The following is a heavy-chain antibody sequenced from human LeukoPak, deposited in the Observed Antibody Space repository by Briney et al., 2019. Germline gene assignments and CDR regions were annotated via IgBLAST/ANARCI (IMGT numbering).Heavy chain of an antibody. CDR2: IYYSGST. D-gene: IGHD3-9*01. CDR1: GGSIRSYY. V-gene: IGHV4-59*08. J-gene: IGHJ4*02. Sequence: SETLSLTCTVSGGSIRSYYWSWIRQPPGKGLEWIGYIYYSGSTNYNPSLKSRVTISVDTSKNQFSLKLSSVTAADTAVYYCASGPYYDILTGYYRHHYFDYWGQGTLVTVSS. CDR3: ASGPYYDILTGYYRHHYFDY.